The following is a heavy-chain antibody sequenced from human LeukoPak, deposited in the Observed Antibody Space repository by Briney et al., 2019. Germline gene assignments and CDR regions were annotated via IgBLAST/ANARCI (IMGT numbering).Heavy chain of an antibody. V-gene: IGHV4-59*01. CDR1: GGSISSYY. Sequence: PSETLPLTCTVSGGSISSYYWSWIRQPPGKGLEWIGYIYYSGSTNYNPSLKSRVTISVDTSKNQFSLKLSSVTAADTAVYYCASGSSGYLYYFDYWGQGTLVTVSS. CDR3: ASGSSGYLYYFDY. CDR2: IYYSGST. D-gene: IGHD3-22*01. J-gene: IGHJ4*02.